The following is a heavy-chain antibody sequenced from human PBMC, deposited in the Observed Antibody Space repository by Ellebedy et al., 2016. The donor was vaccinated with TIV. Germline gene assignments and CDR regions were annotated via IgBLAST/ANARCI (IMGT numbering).Heavy chain of an antibody. CDR3: ARDQGVSNWFDP. V-gene: IGHV3-7*01. CDR2: IKQDGSEK. J-gene: IGHJ5*02. Sequence: GESLKISCAASGFTFSSYWMGWVRQAPGKGLEWVANIKQDGSEKYYVDSVKGRFTISRDNAKNSLYLQMNSLRAEDTAVYYCARDQGVSNWFDPWGQGTLVTVSS. D-gene: IGHD5/OR15-5a*01. CDR1: GFTFSSYW.